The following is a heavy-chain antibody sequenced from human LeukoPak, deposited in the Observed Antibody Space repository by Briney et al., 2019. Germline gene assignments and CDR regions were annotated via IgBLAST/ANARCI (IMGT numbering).Heavy chain of an antibody. D-gene: IGHD4-17*01. CDR3: ARDPVTMDAFDI. J-gene: IGHJ3*02. Sequence: GASVKVSCKASGYSFTSYYMHWVRQAPGQWLEWMGIINPSGGSTSYAQKFQGRVTMTRDTSTSTVYMELSSLRSEDTAVYYCARDPVTMDAFDIWGQGTMVTVSS. CDR2: INPSGGST. CDR1: GYSFTSYY. V-gene: IGHV1-46*01.